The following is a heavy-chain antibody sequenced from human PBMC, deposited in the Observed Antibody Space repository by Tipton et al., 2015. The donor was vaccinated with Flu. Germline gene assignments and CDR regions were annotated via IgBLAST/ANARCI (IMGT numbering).Heavy chain of an antibody. CDR2: INPNTGIT. J-gene: IGHJ4*02. V-gene: IGHV1-2*02. D-gene: IGHD2-15*01. CDR1: GYSFTDYY. CDR3: ARLSGERVFDH. Sequence: QLVQSGAAVQKPGASVQVSCKTSGYSFTDYYLHWIRQAPGQGPEWMGWINPNTGITTYAQRFQGRLTLTRDTSVTSVHMELASLTSDDMALYFCARLSGERVFDHWGQGTLVTVTP.